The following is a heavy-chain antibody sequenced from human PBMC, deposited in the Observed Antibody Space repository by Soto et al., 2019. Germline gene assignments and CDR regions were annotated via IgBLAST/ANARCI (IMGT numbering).Heavy chain of an antibody. CDR2: IKKDGSEK. J-gene: IGHJ4*02. Sequence: EVQLVESGGGLVQPGGSLRLSCAASGFTFSSYLMTWVRQAPGKGLEWVANIKKDGSEKYYVDSVKGRFTISRDNAKNSLYLQMNSLRVDDTAVYYCARDRGRSSTIDYWGQGILVTVSS. CDR3: ARDRGRSSTIDY. D-gene: IGHD6-13*01. V-gene: IGHV3-7*01. CDR1: GFTFSSYL.